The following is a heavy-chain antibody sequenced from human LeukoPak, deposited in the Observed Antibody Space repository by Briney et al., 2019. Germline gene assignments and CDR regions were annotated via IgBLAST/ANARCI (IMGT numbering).Heavy chain of an antibody. Sequence: GGSLRLSCATSGFTFSNFWMSWVRQAPGRGLEWVANIHPEGNEKYHVESVKGRFTISRDNARNLLFLQMNGLRVEDTAVYYCARGDDFSGDHWGQGILVTVSS. CDR2: IHPEGNEK. J-gene: IGHJ4*02. V-gene: IGHV3-7*04. D-gene: IGHD1-1*01. CDR1: GFTFSNFW. CDR3: ARGDDFSGDH.